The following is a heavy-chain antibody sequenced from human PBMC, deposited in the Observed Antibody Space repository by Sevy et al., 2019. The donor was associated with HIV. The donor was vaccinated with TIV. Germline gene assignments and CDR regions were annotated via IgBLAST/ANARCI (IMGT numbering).Heavy chain of an antibody. J-gene: IGHJ6*02. V-gene: IGHV3-15*01. Sequence: GGSLRLSCTASGFTFTHAWMSWVRQAPGKGLEWVGRIKSTPEGGTTDYAAPVKGRFTISRDDSKNRLYLQMNSLKTEDTAVYYCSTDPIIVLLATDGMDVLGQGTTVTVSS. CDR3: STDPIIVLLATDGMDV. CDR2: IKSTPEGGTT. CDR1: GFTFTHAW. D-gene: IGHD2-8*02.